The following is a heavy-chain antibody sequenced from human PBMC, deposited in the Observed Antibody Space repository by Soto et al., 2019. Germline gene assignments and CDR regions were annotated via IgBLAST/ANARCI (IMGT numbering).Heavy chain of an antibody. J-gene: IGHJ4*02. D-gene: IGHD3-10*01. CDR3: AKAGLLWFGELFRFDY. Sequence: GGSLRLSCAASGFTFSSYAMSWVRQAPGKGLEWVSAISGSGGSTYYADSVKGRFTISRDNSKNTLYLQMNSLRAEDTAVYYCAKAGLLWFGELFRFDYWGQGTLVTVSS. V-gene: IGHV3-23*01. CDR2: ISGSGGST. CDR1: GFTFSSYA.